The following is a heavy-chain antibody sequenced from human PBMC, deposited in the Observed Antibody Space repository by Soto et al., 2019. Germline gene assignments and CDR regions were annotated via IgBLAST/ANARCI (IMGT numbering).Heavy chain of an antibody. V-gene: IGHV5-51*01. CDR2: IYPGDSDT. Sequence: PGESLKISCKGSGYSFTSYWIGWVRQMPGKGLEWMGIIYPGDSDTRYSPSFQGQVTISADKSISTAYLQWSSLKASDTAMYYCARHGRDYYDSSVSIDRGQRTPVTVSS. D-gene: IGHD3-22*01. CDR3: ARHGRDYYDSSVSID. J-gene: IGHJ4*02. CDR1: GYSFTSYW.